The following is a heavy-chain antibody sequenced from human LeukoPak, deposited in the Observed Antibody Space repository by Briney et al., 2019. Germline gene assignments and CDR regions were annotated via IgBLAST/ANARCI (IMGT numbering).Heavy chain of an antibody. CDR2: INPSGGST. D-gene: IGHD3-3*01. V-gene: IGHV1-46*01. CDR1: GYTFTSYY. CDR3: AWCTYYDSPYDY. J-gene: IGHJ4*02. Sequence: ASVKVSCKASGYTFTSYYMHWVRQAPGQGLEWMGIINPSGGSTSYAQKFQGRVTMTRDMTTSTVYMELSSLRSEDTAVYHCAWCTYYDSPYDYWGQGTLVTVSS.